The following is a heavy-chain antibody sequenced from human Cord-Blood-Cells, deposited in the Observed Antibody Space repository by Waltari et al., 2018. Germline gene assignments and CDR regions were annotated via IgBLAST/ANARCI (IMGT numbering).Heavy chain of an antibody. J-gene: IGHJ4*02. CDR1: GGSISSSSYY. CDR2: IYYSGST. Sequence: QLQLQESGPGLVKPSETLSLTCTGSGGSISSSSYYWGWIRQPPGKGLEWIGSIYYSGSTYYNPSLKSRVTISVDTSKNQFSLKLSSVTAADTAVYYCATPFIAAAGTGPFDYWGQGTLVTVSS. CDR3: ATPFIAAAGTGPFDY. D-gene: IGHD6-13*01. V-gene: IGHV4-39*01.